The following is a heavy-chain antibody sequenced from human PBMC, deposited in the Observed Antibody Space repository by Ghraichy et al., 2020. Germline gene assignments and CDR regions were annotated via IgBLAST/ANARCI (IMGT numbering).Heavy chain of an antibody. J-gene: IGHJ4*02. CDR3: ARHFYDSSGYYYPYFGY. D-gene: IGHD3-22*01. CDR1: GGSISSSSYD. Sequence: SETLSLTCTVSGGSISSSSYDWGWIRQPPGKGREWIGSIFYRGSTYSNPSLHSLVTISVATSKNQFSLKLSSVPAAYTAVYYCARHFYDSSGYYYPYFGYWGQGTLVTVSS. CDR2: IFYRGST. V-gene: IGHV4-39*01.